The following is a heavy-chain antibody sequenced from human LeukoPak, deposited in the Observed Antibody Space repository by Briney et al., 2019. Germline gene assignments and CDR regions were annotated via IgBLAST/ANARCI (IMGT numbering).Heavy chain of an antibody. Sequence: PSETLSLTCTVSGGSISSYYWSWIRQPPGKGLEWIGYIYYSGSTNYNPSLKSRVTISVDTSKNQFSLKLSSVTAADTAVYYCARTGRTLGYCSGGSCQSRFFSWFDPWGQGTLVTVSS. V-gene: IGHV4-59*01. J-gene: IGHJ5*02. D-gene: IGHD2-15*01. CDR3: ARTGRTLGYCSGGSCQSRFFSWFDP. CDR1: GGSISSYY. CDR2: IYYSGST.